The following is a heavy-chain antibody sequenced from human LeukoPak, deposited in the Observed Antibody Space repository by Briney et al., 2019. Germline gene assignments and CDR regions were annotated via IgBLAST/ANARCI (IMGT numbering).Heavy chain of an antibody. D-gene: IGHD2-15*01. CDR2: INSDGSST. CDR1: EFIFSTYW. CDR3: ARGARYCSGGSCSDY. J-gene: IGHJ4*02. Sequence: PGGSLRLSCAASEFIFSTYWMHWVRQAPGKGLVWVSRINSDGSSTSYADSVKGRFTISTDNTENTLYLQMNSLRDEDTAVYYCARGARYCSGGSCSDYWGQGTLVTVSS. V-gene: IGHV3-74*01.